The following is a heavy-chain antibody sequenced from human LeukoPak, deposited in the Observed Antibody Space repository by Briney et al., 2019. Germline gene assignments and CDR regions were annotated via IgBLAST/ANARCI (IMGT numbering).Heavy chain of an antibody. Sequence: GGSLRLSCAASAFTFSSYGMSWVRQAPGKGLEWVANMNRDGSEKNYIDSVKGRFTISRDNAKNSLFLQMNSLRVEDTAIYYCVSQHSTPQHHWGQGTLISVSS. CDR1: AFTFSSYG. CDR2: MNRDGSEK. D-gene: IGHD2/OR15-2a*01. J-gene: IGHJ1*01. V-gene: IGHV3-7*01. CDR3: VSQHSTPQHH.